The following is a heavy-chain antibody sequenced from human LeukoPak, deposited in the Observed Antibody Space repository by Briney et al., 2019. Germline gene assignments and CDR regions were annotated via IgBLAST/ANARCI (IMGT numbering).Heavy chain of an antibody. CDR2: INHSGST. D-gene: IGHD6-19*01. V-gene: IGHV4-34*01. CDR1: GGSFSEYY. J-gene: IGHJ4*02. Sequence: PSETLSLTCAVYGGSFSEYYWNWMRQPPGKGLEWLGEINHSGSTNYNPSLKSRVTISVDTSKNQFSLKLSSVTAADTAVYYCARLPSAVAGPKRPFDYWGQGTLVTVSS. CDR3: ARLPSAVAGPKRPFDY.